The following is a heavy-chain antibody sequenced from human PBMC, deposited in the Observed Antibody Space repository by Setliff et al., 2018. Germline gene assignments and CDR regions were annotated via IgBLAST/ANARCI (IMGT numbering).Heavy chain of an antibody. D-gene: IGHD3-16*02. J-gene: IGHJ5*02. CDR1: GSSITSSNW. CDR2: IFHSGST. V-gene: IGHV4-4*02. Sequence: SETLSLTCGVSGSSITSSNWWSWVRQAPGKGLEWVGQIFHSGSTHFNPSLKSRLTMSVDQSKNQFSLRLRSVTAADTAVYYCARLESLGDLSLYGLWFDPWGQGTLVTVSS. CDR3: ARLESLGDLSLYGLWFDP.